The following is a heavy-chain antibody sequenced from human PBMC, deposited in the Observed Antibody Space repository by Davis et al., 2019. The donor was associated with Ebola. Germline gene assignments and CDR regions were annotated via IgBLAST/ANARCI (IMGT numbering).Heavy chain of an antibody. Sequence: SETLSLTCAVSGGSISSSNWWSWVRQPPGKGLEWIGEIYHSGSTNYNPSLKSRVTISVDKSKNQFSLKLSSVTAADTAVYYCARVLNVLWFGESPHKHYYYYYYMDVWGKGTTVTVSS. CDR3: ARVLNVLWFGESPHKHYYYYYYMDV. J-gene: IGHJ6*03. CDR2: IYHSGST. D-gene: IGHD3-10*01. CDR1: GGSISSSNW. V-gene: IGHV4-4*02.